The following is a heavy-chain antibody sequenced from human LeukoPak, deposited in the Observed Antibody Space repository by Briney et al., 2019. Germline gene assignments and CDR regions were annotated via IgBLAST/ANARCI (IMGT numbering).Heavy chain of an antibody. Sequence: ASVKVSCKASGYNFTGYYLHWVRQAPGQGLEWMGWINPNTGGTNYAQKFQGRVTMTRDTSISTAYMELSRLRSDDTAVYYCAREDYYDSSGYYLWFDPWGQGTLVTVSS. J-gene: IGHJ5*02. V-gene: IGHV1-2*02. CDR1: GYNFTGYY. CDR3: AREDYYDSSGYYLWFDP. CDR2: INPNTGGT. D-gene: IGHD3-22*01.